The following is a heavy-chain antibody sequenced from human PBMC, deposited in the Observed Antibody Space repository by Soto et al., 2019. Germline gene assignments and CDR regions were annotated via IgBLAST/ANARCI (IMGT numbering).Heavy chain of an antibody. CDR1: SGSINSNW. Sequence: QVQLQESGPGLVKPSGTLSLTCDVSSGSINSNWWSWVRQPPGKGLEWIGEVSQSGVTNYSPSLKSRVTILIDKSNKQLSMHLKSGTAAGTAMYFGARHLTVTRTSGVDSWGRGNLVTVSS. CDR2: VSQSGVT. D-gene: IGHD6-19*01. V-gene: IGHV4-4*02. J-gene: IGHJ5*01. CDR3: ARHLTVTRTSGVDS.